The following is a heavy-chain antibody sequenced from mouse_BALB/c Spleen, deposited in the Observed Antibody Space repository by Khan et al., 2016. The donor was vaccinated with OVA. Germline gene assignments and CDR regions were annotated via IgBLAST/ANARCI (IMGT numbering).Heavy chain of an antibody. CDR2: MISSGYT. Sequence: EVQLKESGPSLVQPSQTLSLTCSVTGDSISSGYWSWIRKFPGNKLEYMGYMISSGYTYYNPSLKSRISITRHTSKNQYYLQLNSVTTEDTATYYCARSTYRYAVAYWGQGTLVTVSA. CDR3: ARSTYRYAVAY. CDR1: GDSISSGY. J-gene: IGHJ3*01. V-gene: IGHV3-8*02. D-gene: IGHD2-14*01.